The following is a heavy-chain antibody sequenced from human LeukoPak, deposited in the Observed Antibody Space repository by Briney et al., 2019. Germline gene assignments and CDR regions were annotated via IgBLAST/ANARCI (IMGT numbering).Heavy chain of an antibody. CDR3: ARGDHYDILTGYSSASYFDY. D-gene: IGHD3-9*01. CDR2: IYSGGST. Sequence: SGGSLRLSCAASGFTVSSNYMSWVRQAPRKGLEWVSVIYSGGSTYYADSVKGRFTISRDNSKNTLYLQMNSLRAEDTAVYYCARGDHYDILTGYSSASYFDYWGQGTLVTVSS. CDR1: GFTVSSNY. V-gene: IGHV3-66*01. J-gene: IGHJ4*02.